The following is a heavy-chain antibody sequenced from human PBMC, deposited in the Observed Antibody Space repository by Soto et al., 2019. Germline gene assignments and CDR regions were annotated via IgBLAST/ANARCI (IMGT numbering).Heavy chain of an antibody. J-gene: IGHJ6*02. CDR1: GYTFTGYY. CDR3: ARWGGSSWYVDYYYGMDV. D-gene: IGHD6-13*01. Sequence: GASVKVSCKASGYTFTGYYMHWVRQAPGQGLGWMGWINPNSGGTNYAQKFQGRVTMTRDTSISTAYMELSRLRSDDTAVYYCARWGGSSWYVDYYYGMDVWGQGTTVTVSS. CDR2: INPNSGGT. V-gene: IGHV1-2*02.